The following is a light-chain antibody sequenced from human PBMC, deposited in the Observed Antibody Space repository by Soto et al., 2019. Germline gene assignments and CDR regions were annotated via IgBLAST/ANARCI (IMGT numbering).Light chain of an antibody. V-gene: IGKV1-9*01. Sequence: DIQMTQSPPTLSASVVDRVTITCLASQDISNSLAWYQQKLGKAPNLLIYAASTLQSGVPSRFSGSGSGTEFTLTISSLQPEDFATYYCQQLNSYPRTCGQGTKGDI. CDR1: QDISNS. J-gene: IGKJ1*01. CDR3: QQLNSYPRT. CDR2: AAS.